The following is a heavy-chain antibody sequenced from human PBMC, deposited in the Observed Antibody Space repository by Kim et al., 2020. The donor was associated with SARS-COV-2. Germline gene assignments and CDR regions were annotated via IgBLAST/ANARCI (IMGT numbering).Heavy chain of an antibody. V-gene: IGHV3-7*01. CDR2: IKQDGSER. J-gene: IGHJ4*02. D-gene: IGHD5-12*01. CDR1: GFTFNNYW. CDR3: ARAHGFSRY. Sequence: GGSLRLSCAASGFTFNNYWMSWVRQAPGKGLEWVANIKQDGSERYYVDSVKGRFTISRDNAKNSLFLQMNSLRAEDTAVYYCARAHGFSRYWGQGTLVTVSS.